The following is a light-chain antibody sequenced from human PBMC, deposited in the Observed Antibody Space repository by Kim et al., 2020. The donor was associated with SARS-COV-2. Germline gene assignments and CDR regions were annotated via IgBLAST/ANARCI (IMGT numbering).Light chain of an antibody. V-gene: IGKV3-11*01. CDR1: QSVSSY. CDR3: QQRSNWPPIT. Sequence: SPGERATPSCRAGQSVSSYLAWYQQKPGQAPRLLIYDASNRATGIPARFSGSGSGTDVTLTISSLEPEDFAVYYCQQRSNWPPITFGQGTRLEIK. J-gene: IGKJ5*01. CDR2: DAS.